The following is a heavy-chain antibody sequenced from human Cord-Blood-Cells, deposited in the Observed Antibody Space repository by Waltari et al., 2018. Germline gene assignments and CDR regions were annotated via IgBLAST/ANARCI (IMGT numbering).Heavy chain of an antibody. CDR3: ASQFSSRGSGSYYNDY. V-gene: IGHV7-4-1*02. D-gene: IGHD3-10*01. J-gene: IGHJ4*02. Sequence: QVQLVQSGSELKKPGASVKVSCKASGYTFTSYAMNVLRQAPGQGLEWMGGINTNTGNPTYAKGFTGRFVFSLDTSVSTAYLQISSLKAEDTAVYYCASQFSSRGSGSYYNDYWGQGTLVTVSS. CDR2: INTNTGNP. CDR1: GYTFTSYA.